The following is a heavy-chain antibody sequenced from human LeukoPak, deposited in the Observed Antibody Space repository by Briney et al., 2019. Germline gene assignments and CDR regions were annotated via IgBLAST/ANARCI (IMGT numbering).Heavy chain of an antibody. J-gene: IGHJ6*02. CDR2: ISYDGSNR. CDR1: RFTFSNYG. D-gene: IGHD2-2*01. Sequence: GGSLRLSCAASRFTFSNYGMHWVRQAPGKGLEWVAVISYDGSNRYYADSVKGRFTISRDNSKNTLYLQMNSLRAEDTAVYYCAKDRGRWYQLLSAYGMDVWGQGTTVTVSS. V-gene: IGHV3-30*18. CDR3: AKDRGRWYQLLSAYGMDV.